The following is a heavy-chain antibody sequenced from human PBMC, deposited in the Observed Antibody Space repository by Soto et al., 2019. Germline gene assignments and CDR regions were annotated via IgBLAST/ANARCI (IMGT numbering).Heavy chain of an antibody. D-gene: IGHD3-16*01. Sequence: GASVKVSCKASGYTFSSYGISWVRQAPGQGLEWMGWMSAYNGNTNYAQKLQDRVTMTTDTSTSTAYMELRSLRSDDTAVYYCARPTSIYHYGIDVWGQGTTVTVSS. CDR2: MSAYNGNT. CDR1: GYTFSSYG. V-gene: IGHV1-18*01. J-gene: IGHJ6*02. CDR3: ARPTSIYHYGIDV.